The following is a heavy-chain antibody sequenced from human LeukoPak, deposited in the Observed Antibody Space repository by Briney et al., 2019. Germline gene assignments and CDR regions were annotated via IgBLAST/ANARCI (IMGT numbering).Heavy chain of an antibody. CDR3: ARDAYSSVES. Sequence: PGGSLRLSCAASGFTFSSYWMHWVRQTPGKGLVWVARINSDGTSSTYADSVKGRFTISRDNAKNTLYLQMNSLRAEDTAVYYCARDAYSSVESWGQGTLVTVSS. D-gene: IGHD6-19*01. J-gene: IGHJ4*02. CDR1: GFTFSSYW. V-gene: IGHV3-74*01. CDR2: INSDGTSS.